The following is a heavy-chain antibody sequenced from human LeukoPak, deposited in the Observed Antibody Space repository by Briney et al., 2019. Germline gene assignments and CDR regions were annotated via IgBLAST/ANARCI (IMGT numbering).Heavy chain of an antibody. CDR1: GFTFSSYG. CDR2: ISYDGSNK. D-gene: IGHD6-13*01. CDR3: AKVLESSSWYVGGYDI. J-gene: IGHJ3*02. V-gene: IGHV3-30*18. Sequence: GRSLRLSCAASGFTFSSYGMRWVRQAPGKGLEWVAVISYDGSNKYYGDSAKGRFTISRENSKNTLHLQMNSLRAEDTAVYYCAKVLESSSWYVGGYDIWGQGTMVTVSS.